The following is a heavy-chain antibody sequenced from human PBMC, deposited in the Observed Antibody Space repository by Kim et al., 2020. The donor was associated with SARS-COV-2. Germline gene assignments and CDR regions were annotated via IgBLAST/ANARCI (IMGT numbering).Heavy chain of an antibody. V-gene: IGHV3-11*01. CDR3: AREGQSGDTGIGC. D-gene: IGHD1-26*01. J-gene: IGHJ4*02. Sequence: YYADSVKGRFTISRDNAKNSVYLQMNSLRAEDTAVYYCAREGQSGDTGIGCWGQGTLVIVSS.